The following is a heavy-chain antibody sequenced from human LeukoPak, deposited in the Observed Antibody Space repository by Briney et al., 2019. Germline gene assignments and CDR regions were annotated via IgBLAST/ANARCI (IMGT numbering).Heavy chain of an antibody. CDR3: ARYDNRGLGTFDY. CDR2: IKQDGSEK. Sequence: PGGSLRLSCAASGFTFSTYWMSWVRQAPGKGLEWVANIKQDGSEKYYVDSVKGRFATSRDNAKNSLSLQINSLRAEDTAVYYCARYDNRGLGTFDYWGQGTLVTVSS. J-gene: IGHJ4*02. V-gene: IGHV3-7*01. CDR1: GFTFSTYW. D-gene: IGHD3-22*01.